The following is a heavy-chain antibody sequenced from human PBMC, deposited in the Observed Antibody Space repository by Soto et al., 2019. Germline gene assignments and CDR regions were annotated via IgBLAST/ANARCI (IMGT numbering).Heavy chain of an antibody. CDR1: GYSFTSYW. CDR3: ARGGVAGTSDTLNFQH. Sequence: GESLKISCKGSGYSFTSYWIGWVRQMPGKGLEWMGIIYPGDSDTRYSPSFQGQVTISADKSISTAYLQWSSLKASDTAMYYCARGGVAGTSDTLNFQHWGQGTLVTVSS. J-gene: IGHJ1*01. D-gene: IGHD6-19*01. V-gene: IGHV5-51*01. CDR2: IYPGDSDT.